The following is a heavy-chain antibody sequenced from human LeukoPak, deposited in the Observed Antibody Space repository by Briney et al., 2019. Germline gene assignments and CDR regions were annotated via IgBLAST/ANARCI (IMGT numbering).Heavy chain of an antibody. CDR3: AKEGYSGYDYGGFDY. CDR1: GFTFSSYG. V-gene: IGHV3-30*18. D-gene: IGHD5-12*01. J-gene: IGHJ4*02. CDR2: ISYDGGNK. Sequence: PGGSLRLSCAASGFTFSSYGMHWVRQAPGKGLEWVAVISYDGGNKYYADSVKGRFTISRDNSKNTLYLQMNSLRAEDTAVYYCAKEGYSGYDYGGFDYWGQGTLVTVPS.